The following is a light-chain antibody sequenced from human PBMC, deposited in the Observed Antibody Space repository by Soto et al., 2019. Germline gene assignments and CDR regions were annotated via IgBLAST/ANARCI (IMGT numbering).Light chain of an antibody. CDR2: DAS. Sequence: EIVMTQSPATLSVSPGERATLSCRASQSVSSNLAWYQQKPGQAPRLLISDASSRATGIPDRFSGSGSETDFTLTIRRLEPEDFAVYFCQQYHSAPITFGQGTRLEIK. CDR3: QQYHSAPIT. V-gene: IGKV3-20*01. J-gene: IGKJ5*01. CDR1: QSVSSN.